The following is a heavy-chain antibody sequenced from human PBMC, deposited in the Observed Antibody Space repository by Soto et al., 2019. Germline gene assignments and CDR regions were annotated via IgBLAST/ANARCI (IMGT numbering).Heavy chain of an antibody. CDR2: ISRSGSDI. Sequence: GGSLRLSCAASGFTFSDYSMNWVRQAPGRGLEWVSYISRSGSDIYYADSVKVRFTISRDNAKNSLFLQMNSLRAEDTAVYYCATVGYCSSTSCQTRYYYGMDVWGQGTTVTVSS. D-gene: IGHD2-2*03. J-gene: IGHJ6*02. CDR1: GFTFSDYS. V-gene: IGHV3-11*01. CDR3: ATVGYCSSTSCQTRYYYGMDV.